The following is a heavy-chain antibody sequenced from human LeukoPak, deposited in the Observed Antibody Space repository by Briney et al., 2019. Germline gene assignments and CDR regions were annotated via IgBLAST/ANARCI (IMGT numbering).Heavy chain of an antibody. J-gene: IGHJ5*02. CDR2: ISWNSGSI. V-gene: IGHV3-9*01. CDR3: ARTISETRGRWFDP. D-gene: IGHD1-20*01. Sequence: HPGGSLRLSCAASGFTFDDYAMHWVRQAPGKGLEWVSGISWNSGSIGYADSVKGRFTISRDNAKNSLYLQMNSLRAEDTAVYYCARTISETRGRWFDPWGQGTLVTVSS. CDR1: GFTFDDYA.